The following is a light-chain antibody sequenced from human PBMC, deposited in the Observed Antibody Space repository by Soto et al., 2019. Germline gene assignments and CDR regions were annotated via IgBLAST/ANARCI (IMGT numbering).Light chain of an antibody. CDR3: QQYGSSPQT. V-gene: IGKV3-20*01. CDR1: QSVSSSY. J-gene: IGKJ1*01. CDR2: GAS. Sequence: EVVLTQSPGTLSLSPGERATLSCRASQSVSSSYVAWYQQKPGQAPRLLIYGASSRATGISDRFSGSGSGTDFTLTISRLEPEDFAVYFCQQYGSSPQTFGQGTKVDIK.